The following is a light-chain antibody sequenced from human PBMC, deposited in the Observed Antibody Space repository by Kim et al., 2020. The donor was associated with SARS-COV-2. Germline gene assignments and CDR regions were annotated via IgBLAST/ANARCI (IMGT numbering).Light chain of an antibody. Sequence: EIVMTQSPATLSVSPGERATLSCRASQNVYRNLAFYQQKPGQAPRLLIYDASTRATGIPERFSGSGSGTDFTLTISSLQSEDVAIYYCQQYEDWPLTFGGGTKVDIK. CDR3: QQYEDWPLT. CDR1: QNVYRN. V-gene: IGKV3-15*01. CDR2: DAS. J-gene: IGKJ4*01.